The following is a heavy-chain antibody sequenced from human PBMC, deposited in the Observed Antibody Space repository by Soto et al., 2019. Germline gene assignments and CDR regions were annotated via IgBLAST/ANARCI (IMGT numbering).Heavy chain of an antibody. D-gene: IGHD6-19*01. Sequence: GESLKISCKGSGYSFTSYWIGWVRQMPGKGLEWMGIIYPGDSDTRYSPSFQGQVTISADKSISTAYLQWSSLKASDTAMYYCARTEEYSSGLYGAFDIWGQGTMVTVSS. J-gene: IGHJ3*02. V-gene: IGHV5-51*01. CDR1: GYSFTSYW. CDR3: ARTEEYSSGLYGAFDI. CDR2: IYPGDSDT.